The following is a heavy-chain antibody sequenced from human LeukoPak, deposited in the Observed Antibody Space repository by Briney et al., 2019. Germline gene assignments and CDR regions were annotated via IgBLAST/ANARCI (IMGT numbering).Heavy chain of an antibody. CDR2: IYYSGST. V-gene: IGHV4-59*01. J-gene: IGHJ4*02. Sequence: SETLSLTCTVSGGSISSYYWSWIRQPPGKGLEWIGYIYYSGSTNYNPSLKSRVTISVDTSKNQFSLKLSSVTAADTAVYYCARAGSHSSGWYTDRILPYYFDYWGQGTLVTVSS. D-gene: IGHD6-19*01. CDR1: GGSISSYY. CDR3: ARAGSHSSGWYTDRILPYYFDY.